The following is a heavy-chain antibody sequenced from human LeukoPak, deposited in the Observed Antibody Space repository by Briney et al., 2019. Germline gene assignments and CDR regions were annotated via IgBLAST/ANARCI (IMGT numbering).Heavy chain of an antibody. CDR2: IKSKTDGGTT. Sequence: PGGSLRLSCAASGFTFSNAWMSWVHQAPGKGLEWVGRIKSKTDGGTTDYAAPVKGRFTISRDDSKNTLYLQMNSLKTEDTAVYYCTTTDIVVVVAATLSSVWGQGTLVTVSS. V-gene: IGHV3-15*01. CDR3: TTTDIVVVVAATLSSV. J-gene: IGHJ4*02. CDR1: GFTFSNAW. D-gene: IGHD2-15*01.